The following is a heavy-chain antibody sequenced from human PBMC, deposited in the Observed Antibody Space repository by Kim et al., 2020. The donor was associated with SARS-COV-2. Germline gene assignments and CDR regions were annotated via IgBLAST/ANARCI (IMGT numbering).Heavy chain of an antibody. CDR1: GYTFTSYD. CDR3: AINWWLQDYYGMDV. CDR2: MNPNSGNT. Sequence: ASVKVSCKASGYTFTSYDINWVRQATGQGLEWMGWMNPNSGNTGYAQKFQGRVTMTRNTSISTAYMELSSLRSEDTAVYYCAINWWLQDYYGMDVWGQGTTVTVSS. D-gene: IGHD2-15*01. J-gene: IGHJ6*02. V-gene: IGHV1-8*01.